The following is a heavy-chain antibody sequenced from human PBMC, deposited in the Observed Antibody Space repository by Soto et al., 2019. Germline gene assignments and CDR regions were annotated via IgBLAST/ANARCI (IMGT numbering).Heavy chain of an antibody. D-gene: IGHD5-18*01. CDR2: IVVGSGNT. CDR1: GFIFTSSA. J-gene: IGHJ3*02. CDR3: ARGGSYGYRAFDI. Sequence: SVKVSCKTSGFIFTSSAVQWVRQARGQRLEWMGRIVVGSGNTNYAQKSHGRVTITRDTPTSTVYMELSSLRSEDTAVYYCARGGSYGYRAFDIWGQGTMVTVSS. V-gene: IGHV1-58*01.